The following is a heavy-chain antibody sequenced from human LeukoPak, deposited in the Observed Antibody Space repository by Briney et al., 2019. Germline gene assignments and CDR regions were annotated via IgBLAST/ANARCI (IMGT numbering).Heavy chain of an antibody. CDR2: MNPNSGNT. CDR1: GYTFTSYD. Sequence: GASVKVSCKASGYTFTSYDINWVRQATGQGLEWMGWMNPNSGNTGYAQKFQGRATMTRNTSISTAYMELSSLRSEDTAVYYCARYCSSTSCYPFPWGQGTLVTVSS. D-gene: IGHD2-2*01. V-gene: IGHV1-8*01. J-gene: IGHJ5*02. CDR3: ARYCSSTSCYPFP.